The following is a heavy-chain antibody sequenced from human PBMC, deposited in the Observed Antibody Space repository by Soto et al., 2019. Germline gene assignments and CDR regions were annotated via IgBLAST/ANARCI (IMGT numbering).Heavy chain of an antibody. J-gene: IGHJ6*02. V-gene: IGHV4-31*03. CDR2: IYYSGST. D-gene: IGHD3-3*02. CDR1: GGSISSGDYY. Sequence: QVQLQESGPGLVKPSQTLSLTCTVSGGSISSGDYYWNWIRQHPGKGLEWIGYIYYSGSTYYNPSLKSRVTIAVDTTRNQFSLKLSSVTVADTAVYYCARAPLTFIFFAYGMDVWGQGTTVTVSS. CDR3: ARAPLTFIFFAYGMDV.